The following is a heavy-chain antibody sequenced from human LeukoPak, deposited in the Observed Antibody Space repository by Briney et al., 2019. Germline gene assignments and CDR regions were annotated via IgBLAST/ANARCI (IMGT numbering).Heavy chain of an antibody. D-gene: IGHD1-26*01. CDR1: GGSISSGGYY. Sequence: SETLSLTCTVSGGSISSGGYYWSWIRQHPGKGLEWIGYIYYSGSTNYNPSLKSRVTISVDTSKNQFSLKLSSVTAADTAVYYCAAEVGDYVDYWGQGTLVTVSS. J-gene: IGHJ4*02. CDR3: AAEVGDYVDY. V-gene: IGHV4-61*08. CDR2: IYYSGST.